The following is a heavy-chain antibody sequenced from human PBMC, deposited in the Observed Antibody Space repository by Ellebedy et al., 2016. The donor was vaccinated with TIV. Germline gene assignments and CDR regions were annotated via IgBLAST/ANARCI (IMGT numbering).Heavy chain of an antibody. Sequence: GESLKISXAASGFTVSSNYMSWVRQAPGKGLEWVSVIYSGGSTYCADSVKGRFTISRDNSKNTLYLQMNSLRAEDTAVYYCARVGDDYGDYYFDYWGQGTLVTVSS. V-gene: IGHV3-53*01. J-gene: IGHJ4*02. CDR1: GFTVSSNY. D-gene: IGHD4-17*01. CDR2: IYSGGST. CDR3: ARVGDDYGDYYFDY.